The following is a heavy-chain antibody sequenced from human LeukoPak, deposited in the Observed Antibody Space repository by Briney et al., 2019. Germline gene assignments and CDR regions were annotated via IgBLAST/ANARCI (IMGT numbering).Heavy chain of an antibody. CDR1: GESFSDYY. D-gene: IGHD3-9*01. CDR2: ITQSGIT. J-gene: IGHJ4*02. Sequence: SETLSLTCAVYGESFSDYYWTWIRQPPGKGLEWIGEITQSGITNFNPSLKSRVTISVDTSKNPSSLNLSSVTAADTAVYYCARGPRVTGYYWLNYWGQGTLVTVSS. CDR3: ARGPRVTGYYWLNY. V-gene: IGHV4-34*01.